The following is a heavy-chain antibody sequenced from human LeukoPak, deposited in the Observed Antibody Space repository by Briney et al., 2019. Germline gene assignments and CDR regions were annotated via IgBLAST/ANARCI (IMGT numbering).Heavy chain of an antibody. D-gene: IGHD2-2*01. CDR2: ISYDGSNK. V-gene: IGHV3-30*18. CDR3: AKDVVPAASAGDAFDI. J-gene: IGHJ3*02. CDR1: GFTFSSYG. Sequence: GGSLRLSCAASGFTFSSYGMHWVRQAPGKGLEWVAVISYDGSNKYYADSVKGRFTISRDNSKNTLYLQMNSLRAEDTAVYYCAKDVVPAASAGDAFDIWGQGTMVTVSS.